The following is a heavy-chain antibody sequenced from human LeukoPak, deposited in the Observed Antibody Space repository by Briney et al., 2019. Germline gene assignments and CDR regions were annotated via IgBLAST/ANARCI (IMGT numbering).Heavy chain of an antibody. V-gene: IGHV3-48*03. CDR1: GFTFSGYE. CDR3: ARKTDRLGAVGRDRYFDL. CDR2: ISVSGGAM. J-gene: IGHJ2*01. Sequence: GGSLRLSCAASGFTFSGYEMTWVRQAPGKGLKWMSYISVSGGAMHYADSVRGRFTTSRDDAKNSLYLHMNSLRVEDTAIYYCARKTDRLGAVGRDRYFDLWGRGTLITVSS. D-gene: IGHD6-13*01.